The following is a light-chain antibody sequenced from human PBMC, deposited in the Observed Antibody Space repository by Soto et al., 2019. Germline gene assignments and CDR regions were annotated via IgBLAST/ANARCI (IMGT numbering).Light chain of an antibody. CDR2: DAS. V-gene: IGKV1-33*01. CDR1: QDISNY. Sequence: DTQMTQSPSSLSASVGDRVTITCQASQDISNYVHWYQQKPGKAPKLLIYDASNLETGVPSRFSGSGSGTHFSFTISSLQPEDIATYYCQQNDNFPWTFGQGTKVDIK. CDR3: QQNDNFPWT. J-gene: IGKJ1*01.